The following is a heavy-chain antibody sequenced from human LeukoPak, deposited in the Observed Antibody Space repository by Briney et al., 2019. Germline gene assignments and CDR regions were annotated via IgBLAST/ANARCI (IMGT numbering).Heavy chain of an antibody. J-gene: IGHJ6*03. D-gene: IGHD3-9*01. CDR1: GFTFSSYD. CDR2: ISGGGGST. CDR3: AKKGNYDILTGYYTGRDYYYYMDV. Sequence: GGSLRLSCAASGFTFSSYDMSWVRQAPGKGREWVSVISGGGGSTYYADSVKGRFTISRDNSTNTLYLQVNRLRAEDTAVYYCAKKGNYDILTGYYTGRDYYYYMDVWGKGTTVTISS. V-gene: IGHV3-23*01.